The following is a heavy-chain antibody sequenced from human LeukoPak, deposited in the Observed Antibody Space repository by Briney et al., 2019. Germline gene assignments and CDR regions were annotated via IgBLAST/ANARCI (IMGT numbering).Heavy chain of an antibody. D-gene: IGHD5-12*01. CDR1: GYTFTGYY. CDR3: ACKPTYSGYDPLGDAFDI. V-gene: IGHV1-2*02. J-gene: IGHJ3*02. Sequence: ASVKVSCKASGYTFTGYYMHWVRQAPGQGLEWMGWINPNSGGTNYAQKFQGRVTMTRDTSISTAYMELSRLRSDDTAVYYCACKPTYSGYDPLGDAFDIWGQGTMVTVSS. CDR2: INPNSGGT.